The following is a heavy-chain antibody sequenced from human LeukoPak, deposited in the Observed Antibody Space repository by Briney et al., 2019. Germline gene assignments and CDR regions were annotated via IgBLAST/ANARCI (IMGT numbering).Heavy chain of an antibody. D-gene: IGHD3-3*02. J-gene: IGHJ4*02. V-gene: IGHV4-4*07. CDR1: GGSISSYY. CDR2: IYTSGST. CDR3: ARDSVGMMRDGISD. Sequence: SETLSLTCTVSGGSISSYYWSWIRQPAGKGLEWIGRIYTSGSTNYNPSLKSRVTMSVDTSKNQFSLKLSSVTAADTAVCYCARDSVGMMRDGISDWGQGTLVTVSS.